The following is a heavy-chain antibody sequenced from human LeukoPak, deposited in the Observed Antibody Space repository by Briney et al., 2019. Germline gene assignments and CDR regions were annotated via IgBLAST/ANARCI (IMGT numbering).Heavy chain of an antibody. J-gene: IGHJ3*02. CDR3: ARHLSGYSRLDDAFDI. CDR1: GGSISSSSYY. D-gene: IGHD5-18*01. Sequence: SETLSLTCTVSGGSISSSSYYWGWIRQPPGKGLEWIGSIYYSGSIYYNPSFKSRVTISVDTSKNQFSLKLSSVTAADTAVYYCARHLSGYSRLDDAFDIWGQGTMVTVSS. CDR2: IYYSGSI. V-gene: IGHV4-39*01.